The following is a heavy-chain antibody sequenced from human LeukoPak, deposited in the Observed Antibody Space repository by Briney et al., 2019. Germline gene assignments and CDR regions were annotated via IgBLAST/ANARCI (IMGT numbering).Heavy chain of an antibody. CDR1: GGTFSSYA. Sequence: GASVKVSCKASGGTFSSYAISWVRQAPGQGLEWTGGIIPIFGTANYAQSFQGRVTITADESTGTAYMELSSLRSEDTAVYYCARDLADYGDYGSKFDPWGQGTLVTVSS. V-gene: IGHV1-69*13. D-gene: IGHD4-17*01. CDR3: ARDLADYGDYGSKFDP. CDR2: IIPIFGTA. J-gene: IGHJ5*02.